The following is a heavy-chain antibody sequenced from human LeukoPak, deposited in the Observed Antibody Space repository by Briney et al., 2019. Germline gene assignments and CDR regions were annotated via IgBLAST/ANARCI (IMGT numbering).Heavy chain of an antibody. J-gene: IGHJ4*02. V-gene: IGHV4-59*08. CDR3: ARRSGTLVYFDY. Sequence: SETLSLTCTVSGGSFSSYYWSWIRQPPGKRLEWIGYISYGGATSYNPSLKRRVTISVDSPKNRFSLRLSSLTAADTALYYCARRSGTLVYFDYGGPGSLVTVSS. CDR2: ISYGGAT. CDR1: GGSFSSYY. D-gene: IGHD1-26*01.